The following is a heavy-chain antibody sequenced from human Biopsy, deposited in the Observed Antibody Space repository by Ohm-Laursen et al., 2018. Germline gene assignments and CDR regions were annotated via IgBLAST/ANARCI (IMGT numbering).Heavy chain of an antibody. V-gene: IGHV4-34*01. CDR2: INHSGST. CDR1: DGSFSGTY. CDR3: ARGEYYAYWSGARKLNYFDY. J-gene: IGHJ4*02. Sequence: GTLSLTCAVSDGSFSGTYWSWIRQTPGKGLEWIGEINHSGSTKYNPSFESRVTISVDTSKNQFSLNLFSVTAADAARYFCARGEYYAYWSGARKLNYFDYWGQGTLVIVSS. D-gene: IGHD3-3*01.